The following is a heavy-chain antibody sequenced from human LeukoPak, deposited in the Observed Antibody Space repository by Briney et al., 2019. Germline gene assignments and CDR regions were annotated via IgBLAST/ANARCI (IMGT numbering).Heavy chain of an antibody. CDR1: GFSLSTSGVG. CDR2: IYWDDDK. Sequence: SGPTLVKPTHTLTLTCTFSGFSLSTSGVGVGWIRQPPGKALEWLALIYWDDDKRYSPSLKSRLPITKDTSKNQVVLTMTNMDPVDTATYYCAHQPDDSSGRACSFDYWGQRTLVTVSS. D-gene: IGHD3-22*01. J-gene: IGHJ4*02. CDR3: AHQPDDSSGRACSFDY. V-gene: IGHV2-5*02.